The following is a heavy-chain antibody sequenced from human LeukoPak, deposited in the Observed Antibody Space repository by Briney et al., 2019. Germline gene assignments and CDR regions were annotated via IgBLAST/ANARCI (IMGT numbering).Heavy chain of an antibody. CDR2: ILYTGST. Sequence: PSETVSLTCTVSGGSISSFSWSWIRQPPGKGLEWIGYILYTGSTNYSSSLRSRVTISVDTSKNQISLKLTSVTAADTAVYYCARGNGWSYYWGQGTLVTVSS. D-gene: IGHD6-19*01. CDR1: GGSISSFS. V-gene: IGHV4-59*01. CDR3: ARGNGWSYY. J-gene: IGHJ4*02.